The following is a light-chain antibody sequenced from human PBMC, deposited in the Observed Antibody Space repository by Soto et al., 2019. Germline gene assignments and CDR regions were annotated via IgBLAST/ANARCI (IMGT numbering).Light chain of an antibody. CDR3: QQYNNWPT. V-gene: IGKV3-15*01. Sequence: EIVLTQSPGTLPLSPGERATLSCGASQSVSSSYLAWYQQKPGQAPRPRIHGASSRAPGIPARFSGSGSGTESTLTLSSLQSEDFAVDSCQQYNNWPTFGQGTKVDI. CDR2: GAS. J-gene: IGKJ1*01. CDR1: QSVSSSY.